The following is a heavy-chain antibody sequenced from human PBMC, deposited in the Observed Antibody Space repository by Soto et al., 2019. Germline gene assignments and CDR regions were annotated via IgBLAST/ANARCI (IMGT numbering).Heavy chain of an antibody. Sequence: QVQLVESGGGVVQPGRSLRLSCAASGFTFSSYGIHWVRQAPGKGLEWVSVISYDGINKYYADSVKGRFTISRDNSENTLYLQMNSLRAEDTAVYYCAKSVYNWNDGFFDYWGQGTLVTVYS. CDR1: GFTFSSYG. J-gene: IGHJ4*02. D-gene: IGHD1-1*01. CDR3: AKSVYNWNDGFFDY. V-gene: IGHV3-30*18. CDR2: ISYDGINK.